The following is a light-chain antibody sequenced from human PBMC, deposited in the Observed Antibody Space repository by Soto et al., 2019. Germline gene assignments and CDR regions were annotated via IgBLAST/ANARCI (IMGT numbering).Light chain of an antibody. V-gene: IGKV3-15*01. J-gene: IGKJ2*01. Sequence: EIVMTQSPATLSVSPGERATLSCRASQTVASNVAWYQQKPGQAPRLLIHGASPRATGVSARFSGSGSGTEFTLTISSLQSEDFAVYYCQQYHNWPPQYTFGQGTKLQIK. CDR2: GAS. CDR1: QTVASN. CDR3: QQYHNWPPQYT.